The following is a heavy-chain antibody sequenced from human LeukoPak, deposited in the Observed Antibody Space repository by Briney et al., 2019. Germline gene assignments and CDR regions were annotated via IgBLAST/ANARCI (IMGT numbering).Heavy chain of an antibody. Sequence: SETLSLTCTVSGGSISSYYWSWIRQPPGKGLEWIGYIYYSGSTNYNPSLKSRVTISVDTFKNQFSLKLSSVTAADTAVYYCARVGLGYSYGSRAFDIWGQGTMVTVSS. J-gene: IGHJ3*02. CDR1: GGSISSYY. D-gene: IGHD5-18*01. V-gene: IGHV4-59*01. CDR2: IYYSGST. CDR3: ARVGLGYSYGSRAFDI.